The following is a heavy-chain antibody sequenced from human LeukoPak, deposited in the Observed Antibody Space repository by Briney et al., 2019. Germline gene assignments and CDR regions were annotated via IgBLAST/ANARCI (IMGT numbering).Heavy chain of an antibody. CDR1: GYTFTSYG. CDR3: ARDGYGGTLYYYYYYGMDV. V-gene: IGHV1-69*13. Sequence: SVKVSRKASGYTFTSYGISWVRQAPGQGLEWMGGVIPIFGTANYAQKFQGRVTITADESTSTAYMELSSLRSEDTAVYYCARDGYGGTLYYYYYYGMDVWGQGTTVTVSS. D-gene: IGHD4-23*01. CDR2: VIPIFGTA. J-gene: IGHJ6*02.